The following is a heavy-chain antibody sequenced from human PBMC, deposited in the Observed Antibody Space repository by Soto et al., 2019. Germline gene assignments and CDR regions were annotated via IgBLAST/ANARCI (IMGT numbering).Heavy chain of an antibody. CDR3: EKETDCWSGCFDY. D-gene: IGHD3-3*01. CDR2: ISGSGGST. J-gene: IGHJ4*02. V-gene: IGHV3-23*01. CDR1: GFTFSSYA. Sequence: GGSLRLSCAASGFTFSSYAMSWVRQAPGKGMEWVSAISGSGGSTYYADSVKGRFTISRDNSKNTLYLQMNSLRAEDTAVYYCEKETDCWSGCFDYWGQGTLVTVSS.